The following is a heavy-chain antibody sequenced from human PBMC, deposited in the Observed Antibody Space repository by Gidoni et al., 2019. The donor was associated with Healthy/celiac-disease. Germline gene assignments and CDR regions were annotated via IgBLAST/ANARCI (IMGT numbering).Heavy chain of an antibody. D-gene: IGHD1-26*01. J-gene: IGHJ4*02. Sequence: EVQLVESGGGLVKPGGSLRLSCAASGFTFSSYSMNWVRQAPGKGLEWVSSISSSSSYIYYADSVKGRFTISRDNAKNSLYLQMNSLRAEDTAVYYCAIIVGATLDFDYWGQGTLVTVSS. CDR2: ISSSSSYI. CDR3: AIIVGATLDFDY. V-gene: IGHV3-21*01. CDR1: GFTFSSYS.